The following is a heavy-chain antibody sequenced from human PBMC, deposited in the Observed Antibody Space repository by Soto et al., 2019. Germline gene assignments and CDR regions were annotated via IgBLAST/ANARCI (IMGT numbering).Heavy chain of an antibody. CDR3: ARDRYYGGNPDYYYGMDV. D-gene: IGHD4-17*01. CDR2: IYYSGST. V-gene: IGHV4-59*01. J-gene: IGHJ6*02. CDR1: GGSISSYY. Sequence: PSETLSFTCTVSGGSISSYYWSWIRQPPGKGLEWIGYIYYSGSTNYNPSLKSRVTISVDTSKNQFSLKLSSVTAADTAVYYCARDRYYGGNPDYYYGMDVWGQGTTVTVSS.